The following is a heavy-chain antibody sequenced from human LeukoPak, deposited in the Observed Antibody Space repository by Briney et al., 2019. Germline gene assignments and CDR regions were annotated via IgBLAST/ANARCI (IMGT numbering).Heavy chain of an antibody. CDR2: IIPMFGSP. J-gene: IGHJ4*02. CDR1: GGTFSTYS. D-gene: IGHD1-1*01. CDR3: ARWAGSCTANNCYMPLDY. V-gene: IGHV1-69*13. Sequence: SVKVSCKASGGTFSTYSINWVRQAPVQGLEWMGGIIPMFGSPNYAQKFQGRVTITADASTSTAYMELRSLTSGDTAVYFCARWAGSCTANNCYMPLDYWGQGTLVTVSS.